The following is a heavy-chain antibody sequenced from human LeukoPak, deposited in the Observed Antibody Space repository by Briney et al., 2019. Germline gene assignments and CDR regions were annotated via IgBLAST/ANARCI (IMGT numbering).Heavy chain of an antibody. CDR3: ARQGSMTRGGYWLDP. Sequence: SETLSLTCTVSGASINTTNFYWAWIRQPPGKGLESIGNIHYTGRTYSNASLNSRVTISVDTSKNQFSLKLTSVSAADTAVYYCARQGSMTRGGYWLDPWGQGTLVTVSS. D-gene: IGHD3-10*01. V-gene: IGHV4-39*01. J-gene: IGHJ5*02. CDR2: IHYTGRT. CDR1: GASINTTNFY.